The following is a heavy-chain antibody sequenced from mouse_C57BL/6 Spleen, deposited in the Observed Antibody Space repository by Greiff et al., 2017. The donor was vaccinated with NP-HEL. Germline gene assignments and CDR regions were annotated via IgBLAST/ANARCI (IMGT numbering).Heavy chain of an antibody. J-gene: IGHJ1*03. V-gene: IGHV5-17*01. CDR3: ARHYDYDGWYFDV. D-gene: IGHD2-4*01. CDR1: GFTFSDYG. Sequence: EVQGVESGGGLVKPGGSLKLSCAASGFTFSDYGMHWVRQAPEKGLEWVAYISSGSSTIYYADTVKGRFTISRDNAKNTLFLQMTSLRSEDTAMYYCARHYDYDGWYFDVWGTGTTVTVSS. CDR2: ISSGSSTI.